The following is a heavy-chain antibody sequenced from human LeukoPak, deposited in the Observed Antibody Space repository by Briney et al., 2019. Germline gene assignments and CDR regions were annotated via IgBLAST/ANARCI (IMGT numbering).Heavy chain of an antibody. V-gene: IGHV3-23*01. D-gene: IGHD3-16*01. CDR3: AKGLALWGSYFDY. J-gene: IGHJ4*02. Sequence: GGSLRLSCAASGFTVSSNYMSWVRQAPGKGLEWVSAISDSGGSTYYADSMRGRFTISRDNSKNTLYLQVNSQRAEDTAVYYCAKGLALWGSYFDYWGQGTLVTVSS. CDR1: GFTVSSNY. CDR2: ISDSGGST.